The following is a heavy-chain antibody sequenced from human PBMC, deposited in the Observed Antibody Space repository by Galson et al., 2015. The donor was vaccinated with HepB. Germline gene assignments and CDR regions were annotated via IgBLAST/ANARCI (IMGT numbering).Heavy chain of an antibody. CDR2: IYSGGST. CDR3: VRVGDCWSEPHLDY. J-gene: IGHJ4*02. V-gene: IGHV3-53*01. D-gene: IGHD3-3*01. Sequence: SLRLSCAASGFTVSSNYMSWVRQAPGKGLEWVSLIYSGGSTYYADSVKGRFTISRDKSNNTLYLQLNSLRAEDTAMYYCVRVGDCWSEPHLDYWGQGTLVTVSS. CDR1: GFTVSSNY.